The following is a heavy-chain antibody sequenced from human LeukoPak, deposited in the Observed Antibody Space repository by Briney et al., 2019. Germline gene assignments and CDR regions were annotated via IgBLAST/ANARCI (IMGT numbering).Heavy chain of an antibody. Sequence: PGGSLRLSCAASGFTVSSNYMSWVRQAPGKGLEWVSAISGSGGSTYYADSVKGRFTISRDNSKNTLYLQMNSLRAEDTAVYYCAKEAQNDYDSSGYYLNWGQGTLVTVSS. D-gene: IGHD3-22*01. CDR2: ISGSGGST. CDR1: GFTVSSNY. J-gene: IGHJ4*02. CDR3: AKEAQNDYDSSGYYLN. V-gene: IGHV3-23*01.